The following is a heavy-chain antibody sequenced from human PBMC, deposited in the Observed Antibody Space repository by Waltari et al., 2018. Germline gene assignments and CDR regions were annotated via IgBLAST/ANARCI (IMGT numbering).Heavy chain of an antibody. J-gene: IGHJ3*02. Sequence: EVQLVESGGGLVQPGGSLRLSCAASGFTFSNSWMTWVRQVPGKGLEWVVRIKFDGSGKCCLDSMKGRFTISRDNAKNSVYLQMNSLRAEDTALHYCARDPEGSAFDIWGRGTMVTVSS. CDR3: ARDPEGSAFDI. V-gene: IGHV3-7*01. CDR2: IKFDGSGK. CDR1: GFTFSNSW.